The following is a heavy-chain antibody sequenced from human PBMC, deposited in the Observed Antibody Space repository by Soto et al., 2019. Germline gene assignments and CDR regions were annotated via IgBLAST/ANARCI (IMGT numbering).Heavy chain of an antibody. CDR1: GFSPSTFS. J-gene: IGHJ5*02. V-gene: IGHV3-30-3*01. CDR3: PREGHGDWFDP. D-gene: IGHD3-10*01. CDR2: ISDDGTNK. Sequence: PGGCLRLSCAAPGFSPSTFSMHWVRQAPGKGLEWVATISDDGTNKFYADSVKGRFTISRDNSKDTLYLQMNGLRPEDTAMYYCPREGHGDWFDPWGQGTLVTVSS.